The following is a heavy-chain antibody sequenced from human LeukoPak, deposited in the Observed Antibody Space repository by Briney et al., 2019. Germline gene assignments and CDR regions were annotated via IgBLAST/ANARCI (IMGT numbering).Heavy chain of an antibody. CDR1: GFTFSSSA. Sequence: GGSLRLSCAASGFTFSSSAMSWVRQAPGKGLEWVSAISNNGGYTYYADSVQGRFTISRDNSKSTLCLQMNSLRAEDTAVYYCAKQLGYCSDGSCYFPYWGQGTLVTVTS. CDR3: AKQLGYCSDGSCYFPY. V-gene: IGHV3-23*01. J-gene: IGHJ4*02. D-gene: IGHD2-15*01. CDR2: ISNNGGYT.